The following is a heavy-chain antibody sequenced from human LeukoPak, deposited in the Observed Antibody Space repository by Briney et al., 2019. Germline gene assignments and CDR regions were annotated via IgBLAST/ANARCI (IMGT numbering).Heavy chain of an antibody. CDR2: ISAYNGNT. J-gene: IGHJ4*02. V-gene: IGHV1-18*01. Sequence: ASVKVSCKASGYTFTSYGISWVRQAPGQRLEWMGWISAYNGNTNYAQKLQGRVTMTTDTSTSTAYMELRSLRSDDTAVYYCARDTFEYSSSSAGHFDYWGQGTLVTVSS. CDR1: GYTFTSYG. D-gene: IGHD6-6*01. CDR3: ARDTFEYSSSSAGHFDY.